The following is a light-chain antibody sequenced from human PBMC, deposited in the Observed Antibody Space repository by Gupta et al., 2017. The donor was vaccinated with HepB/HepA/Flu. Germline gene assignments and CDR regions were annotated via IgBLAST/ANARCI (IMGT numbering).Light chain of an antibody. V-gene: IGKV1-5*03. CDR1: QSISSW. CDR2: KAS. J-gene: IGKJ1*01. CDR3: QQYNSYSKT. Sequence: DIQSTQSPYTLSASVGERVTITCRASQSISSWLAWYQQKPGKAPKLLIYKASSLESGVPSRFSGSGSGTEFTLTISSLQPDDFATYYCQQYNSYSKTFGQGTKVEIK.